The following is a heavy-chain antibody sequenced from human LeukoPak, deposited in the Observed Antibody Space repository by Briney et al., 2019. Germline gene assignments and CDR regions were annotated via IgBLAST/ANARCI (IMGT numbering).Heavy chain of an antibody. D-gene: IGHD2-2*01. V-gene: IGHV1-69*05. CDR1: GGTFIGYA. Sequence: SVKVSCKASGGTFIGYAISWVRQAPGQGLEWMGGIIPIFGTANYAQKFQGRVTITTDESTSTAYMELSSLRSEDTAVYYCAREERYCSSTSCHSPFDYWGQGTLVTVSS. J-gene: IGHJ4*02. CDR3: AREERYCSSTSCHSPFDY. CDR2: IIPIFGTA.